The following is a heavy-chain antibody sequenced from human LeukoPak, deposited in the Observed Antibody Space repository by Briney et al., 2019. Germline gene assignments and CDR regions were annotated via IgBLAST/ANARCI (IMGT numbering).Heavy chain of an antibody. CDR3: ARVGDQYSSSPLNYFDY. CDR2: XNHSGST. CDR1: GGSFSGYY. Sequence: PSETLSLTCAVYGGSFSGYYWSWIRQPPGKGLEWIGEXNHSGSTNYNPSLKSRVTISVDTSKNQFSLKLSSVTAADTAVYYCARVGDQYSSSPLNYFDYWGQGTLVTVSS. D-gene: IGHD6-13*01. J-gene: IGHJ4*02. V-gene: IGHV4-34*01.